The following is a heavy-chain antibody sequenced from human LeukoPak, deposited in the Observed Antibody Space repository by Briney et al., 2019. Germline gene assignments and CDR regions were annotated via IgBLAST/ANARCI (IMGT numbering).Heavy chain of an antibody. V-gene: IGHV3-66*01. CDR1: GFTVSSDY. D-gene: IGHD2-15*01. CDR2: LYSGGTT. CDR3: AKRRDYSGGFFSDFDY. Sequence: GGSLRLSCTASGFTVSSDYMSWVRQAPGKGLEGVSFLYSGGTTHYADSVKGRFIISRDKSKNTLYLQMNSLRAEDTAVYYCAKRRDYSGGFFSDFDYWGQGTLVTVSS. J-gene: IGHJ4*02.